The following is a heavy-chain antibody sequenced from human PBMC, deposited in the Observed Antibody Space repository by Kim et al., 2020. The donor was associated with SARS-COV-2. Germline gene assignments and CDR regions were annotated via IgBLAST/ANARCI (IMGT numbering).Heavy chain of an antibody. CDR2: IKQDGSQK. CDR3: ARALFHTPGGDY. D-gene: IGHD2-15*01. CDR1: GFSFNNYL. V-gene: IGHV3-7*01. J-gene: IGHJ4*02. Sequence: GESLKISCAASGFSFNNYLMHWVRQAPGRGLEWVADIKQDGSQKFYGDSLRGRCTISRDNAKNSLYLEMNSLKVEDTAVYYCARALFHTPGGDYWGQGTLVTVSS.